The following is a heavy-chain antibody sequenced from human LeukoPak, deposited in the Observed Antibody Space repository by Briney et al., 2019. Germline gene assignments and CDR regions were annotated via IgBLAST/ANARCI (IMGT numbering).Heavy chain of an antibody. CDR3: ARGHGGSQWLLLREFDY. J-gene: IGHJ4*02. Sequence: GASVKVSCKGSGYTFTSYGISWVRQAPGQGLEWMGWISAYNGNTNYAQNLQGRVTMTTDTSTTTAYMELRSLRSDDTAVYYCARGHGGSQWLLLREFDYWGQGTLVTVSS. CDR1: GYTFTSYG. V-gene: IGHV1-18*01. CDR2: ISAYNGNT. D-gene: IGHD6-19*01.